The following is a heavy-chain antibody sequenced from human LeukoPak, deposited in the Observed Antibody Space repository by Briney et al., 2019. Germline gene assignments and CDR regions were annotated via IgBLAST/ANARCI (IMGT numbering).Heavy chain of an antibody. CDR1: GGSISSSSYY. Sequence: PSETLSLTCTVSGGSISSSSYYWGWIRQPPGKGLEWIGSIYYSGSTYYNPSLKSRVTISVDTSKNQFSLKLSSVTAADTAVYYCARGQTSTVSGRLWFGELLSKGDAFDIWGQGTMVTVSS. J-gene: IGHJ3*02. D-gene: IGHD3-10*01. CDR3: ARGQTSTVSGRLWFGELLSKGDAFDI. V-gene: IGHV4-39*07. CDR2: IYYSGST.